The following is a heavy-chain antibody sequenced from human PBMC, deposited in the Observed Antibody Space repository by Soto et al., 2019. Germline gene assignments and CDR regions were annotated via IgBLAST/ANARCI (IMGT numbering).Heavy chain of an antibody. CDR3: ARDTRYNWNYLDY. Sequence: QVQLQESGPGLVKPSQTLSLTCTVSGGPINSGEYYWSWIRQPPGKGLEWLGYIYYSGSTYYNPSLKSRVSISMDKSKSQFSLNLTSVTAADTAVYYCARDTRYNWNYLDYWGQGILVAVSS. CDR1: GGPINSGEYY. CDR2: IYYSGST. J-gene: IGHJ4*02. V-gene: IGHV4-30-4*01. D-gene: IGHD1-20*01.